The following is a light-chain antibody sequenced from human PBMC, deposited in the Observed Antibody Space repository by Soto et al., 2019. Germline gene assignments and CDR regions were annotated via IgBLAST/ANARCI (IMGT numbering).Light chain of an antibody. CDR1: SSDIGGYNY. Sequence: QSALTQPASVSGSPGQSITISCTGTSSDIGGYNYVSWYQQHPGKPPKLMIYDVSNRPSGVSNRLSGSKSGNTASLTISGLQAEDEADYYCSSYTSSSTRVFGTGTKLTVL. V-gene: IGLV2-14*01. CDR2: DVS. J-gene: IGLJ1*01. CDR3: SSYTSSSTRV.